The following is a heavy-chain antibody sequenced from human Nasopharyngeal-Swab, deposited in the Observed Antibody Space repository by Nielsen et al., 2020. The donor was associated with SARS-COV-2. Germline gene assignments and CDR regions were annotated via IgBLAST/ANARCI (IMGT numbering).Heavy chain of an antibody. CDR2: FHPEDGET. CDR3: ATGMAMIVVVMTFDI. D-gene: IGHD3-22*01. V-gene: IGHV1-24*01. Sequence: ASVKVPCKVSGYTLTELSMHWVRQAPGKGLKWMGGFHPEDGETIYAQKFQGRVTMTEDTSTDTAYMALSSLRSDDTAVYCCATGMAMIVVVMTFDIWGQGTMVTVSS. CDR1: GYTLTELS. J-gene: IGHJ3*02.